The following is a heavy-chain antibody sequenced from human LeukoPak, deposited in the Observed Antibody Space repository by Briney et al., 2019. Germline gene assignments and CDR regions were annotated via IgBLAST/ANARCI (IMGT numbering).Heavy chain of an antibody. CDR3: AKSYPPTYYDFWSGNDNWFDP. D-gene: IGHD3-3*01. Sequence: GGSLRLSCAASGFTFSSDAMSWVRQAPGKGLEWVSAISGSGGSTYYADSVKGRFTISRGTSKNTLYLQMNSLRAEDTAVYYCAKSYPPTYYDFWSGNDNWFDPWGQGTLVPVSS. V-gene: IGHV3-23*01. J-gene: IGHJ5*02. CDR2: ISGSGGST. CDR1: GFTFSSDA.